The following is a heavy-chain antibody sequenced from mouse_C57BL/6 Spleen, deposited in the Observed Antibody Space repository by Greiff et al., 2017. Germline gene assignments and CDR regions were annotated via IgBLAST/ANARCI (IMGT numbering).Heavy chain of an antibody. J-gene: IGHJ1*03. V-gene: IGHV5-6*02. CDR3: AREYYGSKNFDV. Sequence: DVKLQESGGDLVKPGGSLKLSCAASGFTFSSYGMSWVRQTPDKRLEWVATISSGGSYTYYPDSVKGRFTISRDNAKNTLYLQMSSLKSEDTAMYYCAREYYGSKNFDVWGTGTTVTVSS. D-gene: IGHD1-1*01. CDR2: ISSGGSYT. CDR1: GFTFSSYG.